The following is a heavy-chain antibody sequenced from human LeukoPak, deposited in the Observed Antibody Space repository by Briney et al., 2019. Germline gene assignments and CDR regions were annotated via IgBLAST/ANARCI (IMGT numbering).Heavy chain of an antibody. CDR2: IYYSGNT. J-gene: IGHJ4*02. D-gene: IGHD3-22*01. Sequence: PSETLSLTCTVSGGFISSYYWSWIRQPPGKGLEWIGCIYYSGNTNHNPSLKSRVTISVDTSKNQFSLKLKSVTAADTAVYYCARVTGYMIEDYFDYWGQGTLVTVSS. CDR1: GGFISSYY. CDR3: ARVTGYMIEDYFDY. V-gene: IGHV4-59*01.